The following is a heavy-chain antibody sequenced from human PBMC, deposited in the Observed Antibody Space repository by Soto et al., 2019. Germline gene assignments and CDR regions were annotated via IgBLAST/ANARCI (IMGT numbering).Heavy chain of an antibody. V-gene: IGHV1-18*01. J-gene: IGHJ6*02. D-gene: IGHD6-6*01. Sequence: QVQLVQSGAEVKKPGASVKVSCKASGYTFTSYGISWVRQAPGQGLEWMGWISAYNGNTNYAQKLQGRVTMTTDTSTSTAYMELRSLRSDDTAVYYCARAPYSSSPHYYYYYGMAVWGQGTTVTVSS. CDR2: ISAYNGNT. CDR1: GYTFTSYG. CDR3: ARAPYSSSPHYYYYYGMAV.